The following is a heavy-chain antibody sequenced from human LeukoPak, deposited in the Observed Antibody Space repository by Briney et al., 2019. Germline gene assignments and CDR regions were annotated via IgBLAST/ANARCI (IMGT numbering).Heavy chain of an antibody. CDR2: IKKDGNEE. Sequence: GGSLRLSCAASGLTFSSYWMNWVRQAPGKGLEWVTIIKKDGNEEHYVDSVKGRFTISRDNAKNSVYLQMNSLRAEDTAMYYCAGGAGWLIDYWGQGVLVTVSS. D-gene: IGHD6-19*01. CDR1: GLTFSSYW. J-gene: IGHJ4*02. V-gene: IGHV3-7*03. CDR3: AGGAGWLIDY.